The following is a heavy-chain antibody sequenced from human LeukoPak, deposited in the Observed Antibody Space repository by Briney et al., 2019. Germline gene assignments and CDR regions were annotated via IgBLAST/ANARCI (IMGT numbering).Heavy chain of an antibody. CDR1: GGSISSYY. Sequence: SETLSLTCTVSGGSISSYYWSWIRQPPGKGLEWIGNIYYSGSTNYNPSLKSRVTMSVDTSKNQFSLKLNSVTAADMAVYYCARDYDVLTAYPPTQLFDPWGQGTLVTVSS. V-gene: IGHV4-59*12. CDR3: ARDYDVLTAYPPTQLFDP. CDR2: IYYSGST. J-gene: IGHJ5*02. D-gene: IGHD3-9*01.